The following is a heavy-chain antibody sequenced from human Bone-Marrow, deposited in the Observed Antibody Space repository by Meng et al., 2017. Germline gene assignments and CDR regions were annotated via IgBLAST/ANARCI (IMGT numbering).Heavy chain of an antibody. CDR1: GGSISSYY. V-gene: IGHV4-59*01. Sequence: SETLSSTCTVPGGSISSYYWSWIRQLPGKGREWIRYIYYSGSTNYNPSLKSRVTISVDTSKNQFFLKLSPVTAADTAVYYCACTTVTTWAGWFDPWGQGTLVTVSS. CDR2: IYYSGST. CDR3: ACTTVTTWAGWFDP. D-gene: IGHD4-17*01. J-gene: IGHJ5*02.